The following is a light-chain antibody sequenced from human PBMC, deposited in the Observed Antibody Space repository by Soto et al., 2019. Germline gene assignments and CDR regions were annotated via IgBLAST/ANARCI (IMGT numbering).Light chain of an antibody. CDR2: AAS. Sequence: DIQMTQSPSSLSASVGDRVTITCRARQGISNYLAWYQQKPGKVPKLLIYAASTLQSGVPSRFSGSGSVTDFTLTISSLQPEDVANSDCQNYNSGHWKFGHGTKVES. CDR1: QGISNY. J-gene: IGKJ1*01. CDR3: QNYNSGHWK. V-gene: IGKV1-27*01.